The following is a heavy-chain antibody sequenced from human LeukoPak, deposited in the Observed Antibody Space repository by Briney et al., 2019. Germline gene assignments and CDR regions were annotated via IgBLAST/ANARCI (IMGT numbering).Heavy chain of an antibody. Sequence: SETLSLTCTVSGYSISSGYYWGWIRQPPGKGLEWIGSIYHSGSTYYNPSLKSRVTISVDTSKNQFSLKLSSVTAADTAVYYCAREKSYYYGSGCLPQGSGDSDYWGQGTLVTVSS. CDR2: IYHSGST. CDR3: AREKSYYYGSGCLPQGSGDSDY. CDR1: GYSISSGYY. D-gene: IGHD3-10*01. J-gene: IGHJ4*02. V-gene: IGHV4-38-2*02.